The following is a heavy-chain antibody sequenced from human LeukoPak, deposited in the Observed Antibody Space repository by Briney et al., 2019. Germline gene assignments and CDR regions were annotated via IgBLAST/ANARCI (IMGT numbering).Heavy chain of an antibody. J-gene: IGHJ4*02. CDR1: GGSISSYY. V-gene: IGHV4-59*01. Sequence: RSSETLSLTCTVSGGSISSYYWSWIRQPPGKGLEWIGYIYYSGSTNYNPSLKSRVTISVDTSKNQFSLKLSSVTAADTAVYYCARDLDFYGKLAFGYWGQGTLVTVSS. D-gene: IGHD4-17*01. CDR3: ARDLDFYGKLAFGY. CDR2: IYYSGST.